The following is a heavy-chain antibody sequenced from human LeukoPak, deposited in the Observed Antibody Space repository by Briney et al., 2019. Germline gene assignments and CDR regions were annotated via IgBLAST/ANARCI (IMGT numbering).Heavy chain of an antibody. V-gene: IGHV3-7*01. D-gene: IGHD1-14*01. CDR1: GFTFSRYW. CDR3: ARAPNHLDN. Sequence: PGGSLRLSCAASGFTFSRYWMSWVRQAPGKGLEWVANIKEDGSEKYYVDSVKGRFTISRDNAKNSLYLQMNSLRAEDTAVYYCARAPNHLDNWGQGTLVTVSS. J-gene: IGHJ4*02. CDR2: IKEDGSEK.